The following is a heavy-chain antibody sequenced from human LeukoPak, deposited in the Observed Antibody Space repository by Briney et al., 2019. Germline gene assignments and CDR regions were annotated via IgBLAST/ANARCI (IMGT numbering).Heavy chain of an antibody. D-gene: IGHD2-15*01. Sequence: SVKVSCKASGGTFSSFAISWVRQAPGQGLEWMGGIIPIFGTANYAQKFQGRVTITADESTSTAYMELSSLRSEDTAVYYCARGKLVVAATPDAFDVWGQGTMVTVSS. CDR1: GGTFSSFA. J-gene: IGHJ3*01. V-gene: IGHV1-69*01. CDR3: ARGKLVVAATPDAFDV. CDR2: IIPIFGTA.